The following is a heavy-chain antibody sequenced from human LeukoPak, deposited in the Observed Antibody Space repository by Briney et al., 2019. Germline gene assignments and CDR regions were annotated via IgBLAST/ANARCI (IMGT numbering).Heavy chain of an antibody. CDR1: LGTLSRYA. J-gene: IGHJ4*02. CDR3: ARKSKNYFDY. Sequence: SVKVSRMASLGTLSRYAFSRVRPALGRGGEWMGGITHIFGTANYAQKFQGRVTITADKSTSTAYMELSSLRSEETAVYCCARKSKNYFDYWGEGTLVTVSS. CDR2: ITHIFGTA. V-gene: IGHV1-69*06.